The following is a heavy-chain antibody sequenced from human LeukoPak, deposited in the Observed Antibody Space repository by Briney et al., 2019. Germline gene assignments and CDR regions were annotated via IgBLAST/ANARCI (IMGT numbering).Heavy chain of an antibody. Sequence: GGSLRLSCAASGFTFSDYPMNWVRQAPAKGLEWVSSISGTSDYIYYADSVKGRFTISRDNAKNSLYLQMNSLRAEDTALYYCARSFYDYSGPNRFDPWGQGTLVTVSS. CDR3: ARSFYDYSGPNRFDP. J-gene: IGHJ5*02. D-gene: IGHD3-16*01. CDR2: ISGTSDYI. CDR1: GFTFSDYP. V-gene: IGHV3-21*01.